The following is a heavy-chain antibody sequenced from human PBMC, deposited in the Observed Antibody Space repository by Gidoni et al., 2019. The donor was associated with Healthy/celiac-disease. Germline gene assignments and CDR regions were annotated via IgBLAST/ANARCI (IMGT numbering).Heavy chain of an antibody. CDR3: ASAGWDDGARTYYYYGMDV. D-gene: IGHD1-26*01. CDR1: GGTFSSYA. J-gene: IGHJ6*02. Sequence: QVQLVQSGAEVKKPGSSVKVSCKASGGTFSSYALSWVRQAPGQGLEWMGGIIPIFGTANYAQKFQGRVTITADESTSTAYMELSSLRSEDTAVYYCASAGWDDGARTYYYYGMDVWGQGTTVTVSS. CDR2: IIPIFGTA. V-gene: IGHV1-69*01.